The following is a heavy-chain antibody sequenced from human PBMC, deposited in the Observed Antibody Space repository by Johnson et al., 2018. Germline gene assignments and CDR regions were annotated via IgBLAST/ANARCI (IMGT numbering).Heavy chain of an antibody. J-gene: IGHJ6*02. CDR1: GISFSGSA. CDR2: IRSKANRYAT. V-gene: IGHV3-73*01. D-gene: IGHD2-2*01. Sequence: EVQLVESGGGLVRPGGSLKLSCVASGISFSGSAMHWVRQASGKGLAWVGRIRSKANRYATAYAASVRGRFTISTDDSKNKAYLQMKSLQPEDTAMYYFTRSSLVPDYDYGMDVWGQGTTVIVSS. CDR3: TRSSLVPDYDYGMDV.